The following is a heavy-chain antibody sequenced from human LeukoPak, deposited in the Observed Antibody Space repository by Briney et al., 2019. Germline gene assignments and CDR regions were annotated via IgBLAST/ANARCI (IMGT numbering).Heavy chain of an antibody. CDR3: ARYSGSYPSFDY. CDR2: MNQDGSEK. V-gene: IGHV3-7*01. CDR1: GFTFSSYW. Sequence: GGSLRLSCAASGFTFSSYWMSWVRQAPGKGLEWVANMNQDGSEKYYVDSVKGRFTISRDNAKNSLFLQMNSLGAEDTAVYYCARYSGSYPSFDYWGQGTLVTVSS. D-gene: IGHD1-26*01. J-gene: IGHJ4*02.